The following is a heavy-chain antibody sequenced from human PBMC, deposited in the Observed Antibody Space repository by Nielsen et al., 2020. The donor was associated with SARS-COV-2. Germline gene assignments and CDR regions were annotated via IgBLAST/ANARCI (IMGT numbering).Heavy chain of an antibody. CDR1: GYTLTELS. D-gene: IGHD2-15*01. CDR2: INPNSGGT. Sequence: ASVKVSCKVSGYTLTELSMHWVRQAPGQGLEWMGRINPNSGGTSSAQKFQGRVIMTRDTSISVAYMGLSRLKSDDTAVYYCAREGLQDYGMDVWGQGTTVTVSS. V-gene: IGHV1-2*06. J-gene: IGHJ6*02. CDR3: AREGLQDYGMDV.